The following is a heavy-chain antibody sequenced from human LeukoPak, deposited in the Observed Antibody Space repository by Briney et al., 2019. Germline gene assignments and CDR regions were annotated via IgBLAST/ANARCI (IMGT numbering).Heavy chain of an antibody. Sequence: SQTLSLTCAISGDSVSSNSAAWNWIRQSPSRGLEWLGRTYYRSKWYNDYPVSVKSRITINPDTSKNQFSLQLNSVTPEDTAVYYCARDAADSSGYYYHYYYGMDVWGQGTTVTVSS. CDR3: ARDAADSSGYYYHYYYGMDV. D-gene: IGHD3-22*01. J-gene: IGHJ6*02. V-gene: IGHV6-1*01. CDR2: TYYRSKWYN. CDR1: GDSVSSNSAA.